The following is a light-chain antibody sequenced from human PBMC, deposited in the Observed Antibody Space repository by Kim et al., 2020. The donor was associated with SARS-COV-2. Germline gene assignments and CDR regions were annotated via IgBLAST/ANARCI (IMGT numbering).Light chain of an antibody. Sequence: SVTPKEKVTVTCPASQSIGSSLHGYQQNPDQSPKPLIKYVSQSISGVPSRFSGSGSGTDFTLTINSLEAEDAAVYYCHQTNNLRYTFGQGTKLEF. CDR3: HQTNNLRYT. J-gene: IGKJ2*01. V-gene: IGKV6D-21*02. CDR2: YVS. CDR1: QSIGSS.